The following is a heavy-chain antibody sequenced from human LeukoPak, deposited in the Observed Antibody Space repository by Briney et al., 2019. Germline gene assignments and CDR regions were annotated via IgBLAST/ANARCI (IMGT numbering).Heavy chain of an antibody. CDR1: GFTFSSYA. CDR2: ISGSGGST. D-gene: IGHD1-26*01. V-gene: IGHV3-23*01. Sequence: GGSLRLSCAASGFTFSSYAMSWVRQAPGKGLEWVSGISGSGGSTYYADSVKGRFTISRDNSENTLYLQMNSLTDEDTAVYYCAKKWGVGTTTLDYFDYWGQGTLVTVSS. J-gene: IGHJ4*02. CDR3: AKKWGVGTTTLDYFDY.